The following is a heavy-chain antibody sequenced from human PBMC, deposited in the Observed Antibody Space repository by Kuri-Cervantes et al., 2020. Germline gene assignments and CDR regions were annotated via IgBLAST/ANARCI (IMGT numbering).Heavy chain of an antibody. CDR2: MNPNSGNT. Sequence: ASVKVSCKASGYTFTSYDINWVRQATGQGLEWMGWMNPNSGNTGYAQRFQGRVTMTRNTSISTAYMELSSLRSEDTAVYYCARSTVTTEYFDYWGQGTLVTVSS. CDR3: ARSTVTTEYFDY. D-gene: IGHD4-17*01. V-gene: IGHV1-8*02. CDR1: GYTFTSYD. J-gene: IGHJ4*02.